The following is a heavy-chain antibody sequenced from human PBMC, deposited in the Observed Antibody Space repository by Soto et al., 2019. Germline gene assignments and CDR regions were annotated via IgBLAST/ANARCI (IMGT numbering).Heavy chain of an antibody. J-gene: IGHJ3*02. CDR3: AHPRGFGVLDAYDI. Sequence: SQTLSLTCAISGDSVSSNSAAWNWIRQSPSRGLEWLGRTYYRSKWYNDYAVSVKSRITINPDTSKNQFSLQMNSLRTEDTAVYYCAHPRGFGVLDAYDIWGQGTMVTVSS. D-gene: IGHD3-10*01. V-gene: IGHV6-1*01. CDR1: GDSVSSNSAA. CDR2: TYYRSKWYN.